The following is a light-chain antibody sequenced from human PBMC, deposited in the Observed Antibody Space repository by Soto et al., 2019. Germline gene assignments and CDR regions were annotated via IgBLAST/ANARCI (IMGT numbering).Light chain of an antibody. CDR2: KAS. CDR1: QSISSW. V-gene: IGKV1-5*03. Sequence: DIPMTQSPSTLSASVGDRVTITCRASQSISSWLAWYQQKPGKAPKLLIYKASSLESGVPSRFSGSGSGTEFTLNISSLQPDDFPTYYCQQYNSFPTFGQGTKVEIK. J-gene: IGKJ1*01. CDR3: QQYNSFPT.